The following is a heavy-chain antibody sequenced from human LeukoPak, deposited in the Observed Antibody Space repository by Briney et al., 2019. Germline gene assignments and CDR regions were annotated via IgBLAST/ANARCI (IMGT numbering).Heavy chain of an antibody. CDR3: ATVNITMIPLDAFDI. J-gene: IGHJ3*02. CDR1: GITFRNYG. V-gene: IGHV3-33*01. D-gene: IGHD3-22*01. CDR2: IWYDGSNK. Sequence: GGSLRLSCAASGITFRNYGMHWVRQAPGKGLEWVAIIWYDGSNKYYADSVKGRFTISRDNSKNTLYLQMNSLRVEDTAVYYCATVNITMIPLDAFDIWGQGTMVTVSS.